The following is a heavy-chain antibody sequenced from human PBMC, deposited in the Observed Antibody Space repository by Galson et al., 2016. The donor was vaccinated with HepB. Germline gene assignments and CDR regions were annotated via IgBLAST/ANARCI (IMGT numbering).Heavy chain of an antibody. V-gene: IGHV1-3*01. J-gene: IGHJ6*02. CDR1: GYTFTTYA. CDR3: SRAGGDYSDSVYYYYFGMDV. D-gene: IGHD4-11*01. Sequence: SVKVSCKASGYTFTTYALNWVRQAPGQRLEWMGWINPGNGNTEYSQRFQGRVTITRDTSASTAYMDLSSLRSEDTAVYYCSRAGGDYSDSVYYYYFGMDVWGQGTTVTVSS. CDR2: INPGNGNT.